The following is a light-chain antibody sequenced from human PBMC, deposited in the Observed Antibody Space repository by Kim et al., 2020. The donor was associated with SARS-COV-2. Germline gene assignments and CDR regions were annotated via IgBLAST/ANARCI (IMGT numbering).Light chain of an antibody. CDR2: SAS. CDR3: QQLKTYPIT. CDR1: QGSNNY. J-gene: IGKJ5*01. Sequence: DIQLTQSPSFLSASVGDRVSITCRASQGSNNYLTWYQQKPGEAPKLLIYSASTLQSGVPSRFSGSGYGTEFTLTISSLQPEDFATYYCQQLKTYPITFGQGTRREIK. V-gene: IGKV1-9*01.